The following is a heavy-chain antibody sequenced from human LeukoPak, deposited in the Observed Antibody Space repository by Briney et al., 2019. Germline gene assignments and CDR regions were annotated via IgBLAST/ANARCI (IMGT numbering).Heavy chain of an antibody. CDR2: ISYSGST. Sequence: SETLSLTCTVSGGSINTSSYYWGWIRQPPGKEQEWIATISYSGSTYYNPSLKSRVTISVDTSKNQFSLKLSSVTAADTAVYYCARVPLGRLGFDYWGQGTLVTVSS. V-gene: IGHV4-39*07. D-gene: IGHD1-1*01. CDR3: ARVPLGRLGFDY. CDR1: GGSINTSSYY. J-gene: IGHJ4*02.